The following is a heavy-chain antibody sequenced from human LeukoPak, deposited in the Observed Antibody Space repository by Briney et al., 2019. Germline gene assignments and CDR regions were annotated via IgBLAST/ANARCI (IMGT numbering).Heavy chain of an antibody. D-gene: IGHD2-8*01. J-gene: IGHJ4*02. CDR1: GFTFSSYW. V-gene: IGHV3-7*01. CDR2: IKQDGSEK. Sequence: GGSLRLSCAASGFTFSSYWMSWVRQAPGKGLEWVANIKQDGSEKYYVDSVKGRFTISRDNSKNTLYLQMNSLRAEDTAVYYCAKVNGIGVLYYFDYWGQGTLVTVSS. CDR3: AKVNGIGVLYYFDY.